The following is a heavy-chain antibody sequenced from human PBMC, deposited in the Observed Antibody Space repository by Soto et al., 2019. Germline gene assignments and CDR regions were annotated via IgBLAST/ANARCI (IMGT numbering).Heavy chain of an antibody. Sequence: QVQLVQSGAEVKKPGASVKVSCKASGYTFTSYDINWVRQATGQGLEWMGCMNPNSGNTGYAQKLQGRVIMTMNTSISTAYLELLSLRSEDTAVYYCARGGYCSSTSFYKVAYYYYGMDVWGQGTTVTVSS. V-gene: IGHV1-8*01. CDR1: GYTFTSYD. D-gene: IGHD2-2*02. CDR2: MNPNSGNT. J-gene: IGHJ6*02. CDR3: ARGGYCSSTSFYKVAYYYYGMDV.